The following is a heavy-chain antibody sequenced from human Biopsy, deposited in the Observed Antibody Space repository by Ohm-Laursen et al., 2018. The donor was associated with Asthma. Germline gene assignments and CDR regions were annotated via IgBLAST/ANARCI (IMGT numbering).Heavy chain of an antibody. D-gene: IGHD6-19*01. CDR3: ARGDSSGWSHYYFDY. Sequence: SLRLSCAASGFTFSSYAMSWVRQAPGKGLEWVSSISSSGASTYYADSVQGRVTISRDNSKNTLSLQMNSLRAEDTAVYYCARGDSSGWSHYYFDYWGQGTLVTVSS. J-gene: IGHJ4*02. CDR2: ISSSGAST. V-gene: IGHV3-23*01. CDR1: GFTFSSYA.